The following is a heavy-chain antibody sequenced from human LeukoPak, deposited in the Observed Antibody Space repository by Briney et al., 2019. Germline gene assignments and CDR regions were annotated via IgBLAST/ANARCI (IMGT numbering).Heavy chain of an antibody. CDR3: ARTRLSEYYFDY. J-gene: IGHJ4*02. CDR2: IFYSGST. D-gene: IGHD2-21*02. Sequence: TSETLSLTCTVSGGSISGHYWSWIRQPPGRGLEWIGCIFYSGSTNYNPSLKSRVTISVDTSKDQFSLNLSSVAAADTAVYYCARTRLSEYYFDYWDQGIPVTVSS. V-gene: IGHV4-59*11. CDR1: GGSISGHY.